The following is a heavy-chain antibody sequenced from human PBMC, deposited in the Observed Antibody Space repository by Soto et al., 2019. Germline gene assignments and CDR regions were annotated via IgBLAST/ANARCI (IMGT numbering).Heavy chain of an antibody. Sequence: PGGSLRLSCAASGFTFSSYWMSWVRQAPGKGLEWVANIKQDGSEKYYADSVKGRFTISRDNAKNSLYLQMNSLRAEDTAVYYCARHDYVWGSPIGYFDYWGQGTLVTVSS. D-gene: IGHD3-16*01. CDR3: ARHDYVWGSPIGYFDY. CDR2: IKQDGSEK. V-gene: IGHV3-7*01. J-gene: IGHJ4*02. CDR1: GFTFSSYW.